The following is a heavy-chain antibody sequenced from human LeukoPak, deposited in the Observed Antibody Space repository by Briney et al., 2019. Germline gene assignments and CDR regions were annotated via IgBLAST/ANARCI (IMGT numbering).Heavy chain of an antibody. V-gene: IGHV3-66*01. D-gene: IGHD3-10*01. J-gene: IGHJ4*02. CDR1: GFTSSRNN. Sequence: GGSLRLSCAAAGFTSSRNNWSGVGRAPGRGLEGVSVIYSGGSTYYADSVKGRFTISRDNSKNTLYLQMSSLRVEDTAVYYCAKGRSGSGMSPHYWGQGTLVTVSS. CDR3: AKGRSGSGMSPHY. CDR2: IYSGGST.